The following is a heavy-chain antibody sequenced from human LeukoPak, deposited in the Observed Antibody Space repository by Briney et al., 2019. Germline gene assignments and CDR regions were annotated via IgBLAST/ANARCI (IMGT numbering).Heavy chain of an antibody. CDR1: GFTFSYYG. J-gene: IGHJ4*02. Sequence: PGGSLRLSCAASGFTFSYYGMVWVRQAPGKGLEWVAGISYDASKAFYEDSVRGRFTISRDNSMNTVLLQMNSLRAEDTAVYFCAKQSAGSSTWYSLHFDYWGEGTRVTVSS. V-gene: IGHV3-30*18. CDR2: ISYDASKA. CDR3: AKQSAGSSTWYSLHFDY. D-gene: IGHD6-13*01.